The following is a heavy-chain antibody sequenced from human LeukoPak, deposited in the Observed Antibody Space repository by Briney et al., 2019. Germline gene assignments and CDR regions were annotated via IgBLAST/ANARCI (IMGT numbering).Heavy chain of an antibody. CDR1: GFTFSSYG. D-gene: IGHD3-10*01. J-gene: IGHJ4*02. V-gene: IGHV3-23*01. CDR3: AKDLRTIWFGELEIDY. Sequence: GGSLRLSCAASGFTFSSYGMSWVRQAPGKGLEWVSAISGSGGSTYYADSMKGRFTISRDNSKNTLYLQMNSLRAEDTAVYYCAKDLRTIWFGELEIDYWGQGTLVTVSS. CDR2: ISGSGGST.